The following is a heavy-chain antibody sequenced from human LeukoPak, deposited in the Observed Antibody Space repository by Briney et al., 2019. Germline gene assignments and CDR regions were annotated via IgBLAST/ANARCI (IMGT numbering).Heavy chain of an antibody. V-gene: IGHV3-74*01. CDR1: GFTFSSYW. Sequence: QPGGSLRLSCAASGFTFSSYWMHWVRQAPGKGLVWVSRINSDGSSTSYADSVKGRFTISRDNAKNTPYLQMNSLRAEDTAVYYCARGVGYCSSTSCYWWFDPWGQGTLVTVSS. CDR3: ARGVGYCSSTSCYWWFDP. CDR2: INSDGSST. D-gene: IGHD2-2*01. J-gene: IGHJ5*02.